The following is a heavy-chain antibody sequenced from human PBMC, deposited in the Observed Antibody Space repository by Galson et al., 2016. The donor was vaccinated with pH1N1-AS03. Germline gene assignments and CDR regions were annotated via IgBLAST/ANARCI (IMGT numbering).Heavy chain of an antibody. V-gene: IGHV3-7*03. J-gene: IGHJ4*02. Sequence: SLRLSCAASGLTFSSFWMAWVRQAPGKGLEWVANINHDGSAKYYVDSVKGRFTISRDNAKNSLYLQMNSLRTEDTAVYYCAKDVFSRPEYWGQGTLVTVSS. CDR2: INHDGSAK. D-gene: IGHD3-3*02. CDR1: GLTFSSFW. CDR3: AKDVFSRPEY.